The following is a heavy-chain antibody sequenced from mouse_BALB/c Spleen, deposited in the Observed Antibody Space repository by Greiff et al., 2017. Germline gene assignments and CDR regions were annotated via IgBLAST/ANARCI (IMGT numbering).Heavy chain of an antibody. J-gene: IGHJ2*01. CDR1: GFTFSSYA. CDR2: ISSGGSYT. CDR3: ARLEGN. Sequence: DVQLVESGGGLVKPGGSLKLSCAASGFTFSSYAMSWVRQTPEKRLEWVATISSGGSYTYYPDSVKGRFTISRDNAKNTLYLQMSSLRSEDTAMYYCARLEGNWGQGTTLTVSS. V-gene: IGHV5-9-3*01.